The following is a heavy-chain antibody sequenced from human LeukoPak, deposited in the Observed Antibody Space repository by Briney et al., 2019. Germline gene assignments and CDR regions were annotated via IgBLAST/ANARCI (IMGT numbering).Heavy chain of an antibody. CDR3: ARDLDIVVVPASPQPAFDI. J-gene: IGHJ3*02. CDR1: GYTFTGYG. CDR2: ISAYNGNT. Sequence: ASVKVSCKASGYTFTGYGISWVRQAPGQGLEWMGWISAYNGNTNYAQKLQGRVTMTTDTSTSTAYMELRSLRSDDTAVYYSARDLDIVVVPASPQPAFDIWGQGTMVTVSS. D-gene: IGHD2-2*01. V-gene: IGHV1-18*01.